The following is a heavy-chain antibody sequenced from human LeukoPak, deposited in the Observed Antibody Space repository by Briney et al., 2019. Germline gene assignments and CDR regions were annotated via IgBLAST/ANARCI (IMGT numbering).Heavy chain of an antibody. CDR2: ISSSGFTI. CDR3: ARWAGDDEASGYYLRAIDY. Sequence: GGSLRLSCAASGFTFSDYYMSWIRQAPGKGLEWVSYISSSGFTIYYADSVTGRLTISRDNAKNSLFLQIDSLRAEDTAVYYCARWAGDDEASGYYLRAIDYWGQGTLVTVSS. V-gene: IGHV3-11*01. CDR1: GFTFSDYY. D-gene: IGHD3-22*01. J-gene: IGHJ4*02.